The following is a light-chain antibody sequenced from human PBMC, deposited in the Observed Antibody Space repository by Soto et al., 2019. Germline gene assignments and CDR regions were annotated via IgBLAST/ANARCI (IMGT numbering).Light chain of an antibody. Sequence: DLQMTQSPSSVSASVGDRVTITCRASQGISGLLAWYQQKPGKAPKLLISAASSLQSGVPSRFSGSGTGTEFPPHLRRLQAEDFANYLCQQGKRFPLTFGGGTRVEIK. CDR3: QQGKRFPLT. V-gene: IGKV1-12*01. CDR2: AAS. CDR1: QGISGL. J-gene: IGKJ4*01.